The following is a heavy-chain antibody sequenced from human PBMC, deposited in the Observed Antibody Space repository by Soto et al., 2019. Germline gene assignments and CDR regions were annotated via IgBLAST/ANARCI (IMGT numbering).Heavy chain of an antibody. CDR3: ARDHIALDY. V-gene: IGHV3-33*01. CDR1: GFTFSSYG. Sequence: GGSMRLSWAAAGFTFSSYGRHWVRQDPGKGLEWVAVIWYDGSNKYYADSVKGRFTISRDNSKKTVYLQMNSLRAEDTAVYYCARDHIALDYWGQGTQVTVSS. CDR2: IWYDGSNK. D-gene: IGHD6-13*01. J-gene: IGHJ4*02.